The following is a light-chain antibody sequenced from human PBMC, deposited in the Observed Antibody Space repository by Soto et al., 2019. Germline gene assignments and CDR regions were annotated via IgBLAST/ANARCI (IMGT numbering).Light chain of an antibody. J-gene: IGLJ2*01. CDR2: GNN. Sequence: QSVLTQPPSVSGAPGQRVTISCTGTSSNIGADYNVHWYRQVPGTAPKLLIYGNNDRPSGVPDRFSGSKSGPSASLAITGLQTEDEPDYYCQSYDTGLRGMVFGGGTQLTVL. CDR3: QSYDTGLRGMV. CDR1: SSNIGADYN. V-gene: IGLV1-40*01.